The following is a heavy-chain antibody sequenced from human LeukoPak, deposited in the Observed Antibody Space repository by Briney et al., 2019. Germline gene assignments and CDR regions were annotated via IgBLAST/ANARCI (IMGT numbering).Heavy chain of an antibody. D-gene: IGHD4-17*01. J-gene: IGHJ6*03. V-gene: IGHV3-30*04. Sequence: GGSLRLPCAASGFTFSSYAMHWVRQAPGKGLEWVAVISYDGSNKYYADSVKGRFTISRDNSKNTLYLQMNSLRAEDTAVYYCARDGATVTTSRYYYYYMDVWGKGTTVTVSS. CDR2: ISYDGSNK. CDR1: GFTFSSYA. CDR3: ARDGATVTTSRYYYYYMDV.